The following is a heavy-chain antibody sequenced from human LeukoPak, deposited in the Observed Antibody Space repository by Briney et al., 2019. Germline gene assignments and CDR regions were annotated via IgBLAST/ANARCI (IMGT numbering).Heavy chain of an antibody. J-gene: IGHJ5*02. V-gene: IGHV3-30*02. Sequence: GGSLRLSCAASGFTFSSYGMHWVRQAPGKGLEWVAFIRYDGSNKFYADSVKGRFTISRDNPRNTLYLQMNSLRAEDTAAYYCAKDCSGGSCYSAWGQGTLVTVSS. CDR3: AKDCSGGSCYSA. CDR1: GFTFSSYG. D-gene: IGHD2-15*01. CDR2: IRYDGSNK.